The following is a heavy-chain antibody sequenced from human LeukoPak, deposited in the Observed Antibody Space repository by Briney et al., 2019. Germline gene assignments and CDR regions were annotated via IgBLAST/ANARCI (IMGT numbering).Heavy chain of an antibody. CDR1: GDSISSGDYY. CDR3: ARASHYYDSSGYYYYFDY. Sequence: SQTLSLTCTVSGDSISSGDYYWSWIRQPAGTGLEWIGRISSSGSTNYNPSLKSRVTISVDTSKNQFSLKLSSVTAADTAVYYCARASHYYDSSGYYYYFDYWGQGTLVTVSS. D-gene: IGHD3-22*01. J-gene: IGHJ4*02. CDR2: ISSSGST. V-gene: IGHV4-61*02.